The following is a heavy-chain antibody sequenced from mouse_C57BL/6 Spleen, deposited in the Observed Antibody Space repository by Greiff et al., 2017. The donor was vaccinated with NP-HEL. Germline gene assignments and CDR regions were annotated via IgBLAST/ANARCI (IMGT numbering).Heavy chain of an antibody. J-gene: IGHJ3*01. Sequence: EVQLQQSGAELVRPGASVKLSCTASGFNIKDYYMHWVKQRPEQGLEWIGRIDPEDGDTEYAPKFQGKATMTADTSSNTAYLQLSSLTSEDTAVYYCTTVHYYGSSRGFAYWGQGTLVTVSA. CDR2: IDPEDGDT. D-gene: IGHD1-1*01. CDR1: GFNIKDYY. V-gene: IGHV14-1*01. CDR3: TTVHYYGSSRGFAY.